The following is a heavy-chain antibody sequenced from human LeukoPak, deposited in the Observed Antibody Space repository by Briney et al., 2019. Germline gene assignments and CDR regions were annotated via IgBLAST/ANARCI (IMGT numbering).Heavy chain of an antibody. D-gene: IGHD6-13*01. CDR3: ARIGTGIAAAGRVTGYYYYYYGMDV. CDR2: ISAYNGNT. J-gene: IGHJ6*02. V-gene: IGHV1-18*01. CDR1: GYTFTSYG. Sequence: GASVKVSCKASGYTFTSYGISWVRQAPGQGLEWMGWISAYNGNTNYAQKLQGRVTMTTDTSTSTVYMELRSLRSDDTAVYYCARIGTGIAAAGRVTGYYYYYYGMDVWGQGTTVTVSS.